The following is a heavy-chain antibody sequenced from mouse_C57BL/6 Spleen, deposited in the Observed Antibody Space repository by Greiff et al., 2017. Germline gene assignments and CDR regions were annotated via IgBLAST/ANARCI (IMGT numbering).Heavy chain of an antibody. CDR3: ARAGTPFAY. D-gene: IGHD4-1*01. CDR2: IDPSDSET. J-gene: IGHJ3*01. Sequence: VQLQQPGAELVRPGSSVKLSCKASGYTFTSYGMPWVKQRPIQGLEWIGNIDPSDSETHYNQKFKDKATLTVDKSSSTAYMQLSSLTSEDSAVYYCARAGTPFAYWGQGTLVTVSA. CDR1: GYTFTSYG. V-gene: IGHV1-52*01.